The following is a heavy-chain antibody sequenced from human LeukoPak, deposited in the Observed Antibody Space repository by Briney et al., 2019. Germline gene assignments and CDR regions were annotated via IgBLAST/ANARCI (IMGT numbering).Heavy chain of an antibody. CDR3: SRNGLVDFDY. Sequence: GGSLRLSCTTSGFAFDDFAMSWVRQPAGKGLEWVGFIRRRAYGGAAEYAASVKGRFIISRDDSKGIAYLQTNSLKTEDTAVYYCSRNGLVDFDYWGQGSRVIVSP. CDR1: GFAFDDFA. V-gene: IGHV3-49*04. J-gene: IGHJ4*02. CDR2: IRRRAYGGAA.